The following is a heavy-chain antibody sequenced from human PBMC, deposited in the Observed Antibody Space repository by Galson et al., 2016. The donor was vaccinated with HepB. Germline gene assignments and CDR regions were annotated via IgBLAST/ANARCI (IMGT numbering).Heavy chain of an antibody. D-gene: IGHD5-24*01. CDR2: ISFDGKKK. Sequence: SLRLSCAASGFTFTSYGMHWVRQAPGKGLEWVAAISFDGKKKYYTDSVKGRFTISRDNSKNTLYLQMNSLRAEDTAVYYCAKDSELATIREYFDYWGQGTLVTVSS. V-gene: IGHV3-30*18. CDR1: GFTFTSYG. CDR3: AKDSELATIREYFDY. J-gene: IGHJ4*02.